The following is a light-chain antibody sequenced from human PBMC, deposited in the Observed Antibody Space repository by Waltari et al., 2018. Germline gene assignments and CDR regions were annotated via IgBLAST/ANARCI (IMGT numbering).Light chain of an antibody. Sequence: DIQMTQSPSSLSASVGDRVTITCRASQGIRSNLAWWQQKPGETPKRLIYAASSLQGGVPSRFSGSGSDTEFTLTISSLQPEDFATYYCLQHDSYPWMFGQGTKVEI. CDR2: AAS. CDR3: LQHDSYPWM. CDR1: QGIRSN. J-gene: IGKJ1*01. V-gene: IGKV1-17*01.